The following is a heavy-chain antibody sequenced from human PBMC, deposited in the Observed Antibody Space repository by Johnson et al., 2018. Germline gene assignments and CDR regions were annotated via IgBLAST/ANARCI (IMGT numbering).Heavy chain of an antibody. CDR2: IWYDGCNK. CDR1: GFTFSSYG. CDR3: AKDSPGVGATFYSGMDV. Sequence: QVQLVESGGGVVQPGRSLRLSCAASGFTFSSYGMHWVRQAPGKGLEWVAVIWYDGCNKYYADSVKGRFTISRDNSKNTLFLQMNSLRAEDTAVYSCAKDSPGVGATFYSGMDVWGQGTTVTVSS. V-gene: IGHV3-33*06. J-gene: IGHJ6*02. D-gene: IGHD1-26*01.